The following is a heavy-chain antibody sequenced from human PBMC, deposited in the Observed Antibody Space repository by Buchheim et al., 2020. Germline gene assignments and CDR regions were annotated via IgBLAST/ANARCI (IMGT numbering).Heavy chain of an antibody. D-gene: IGHD2-15*01. J-gene: IGHJ6*02. CDR3: AKDAGGPGYCSGGSCFRLDYYGMDV. Sequence: EVQLVESGGGLVQPGGSLRLSCAASGFTFSSYAMSWVRQAPGKGLEWVSAISGSGGSTYYADSVKGRFTISRDNSKNTLYLQMNSLRAEDTAVYYCAKDAGGPGYCSGGSCFRLDYYGMDVWGQGTT. CDR1: GFTFSSYA. V-gene: IGHV3-23*04. CDR2: ISGSGGST.